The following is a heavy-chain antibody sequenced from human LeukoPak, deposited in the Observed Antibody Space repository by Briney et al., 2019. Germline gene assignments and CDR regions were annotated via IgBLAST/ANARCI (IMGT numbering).Heavy chain of an antibody. V-gene: IGHV3-21*04. D-gene: IGHD6-13*01. CDR1: GFTVSSYS. CDR2: ISSSSSYI. J-gene: IGHJ4*02. Sequence: GGSLRLSCAASGFTVSSYSMNWVRQAPGKGLEWVSSISSSSSYIYYADSVKGRFTISRDNAKNSLYLQMNSLRAEDTAVYYCAKGISSSCWISIVDYWGQGTLVTVSS. CDR3: AKGISSSCWISIVDY.